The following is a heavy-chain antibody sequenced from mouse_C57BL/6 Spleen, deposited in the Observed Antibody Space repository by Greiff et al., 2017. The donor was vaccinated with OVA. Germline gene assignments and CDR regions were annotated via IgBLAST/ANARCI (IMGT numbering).Heavy chain of an antibody. Sequence: ASGPGLVKPSQSLSLTCSVTGYSITSGYYWNWIRQFPGNKLEWMGYISYDGSHNYNPSLKNRISITRDTSKNQFFLKLNSVTTEDTATYYCARDLRFAYWGQGTLVTVSA. CDR1: GYSITSGYY. CDR2: ISYDGSH. V-gene: IGHV3-6*01. CDR3: ARDLRFAY. D-gene: IGHD2-1*01. J-gene: IGHJ3*01.